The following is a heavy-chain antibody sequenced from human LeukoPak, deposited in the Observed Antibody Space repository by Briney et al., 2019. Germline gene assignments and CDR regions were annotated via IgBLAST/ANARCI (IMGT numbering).Heavy chain of an antibody. CDR3: VVHSATSCY. Sequence: GGSLRLSCATSGFTFSSYEMNWVRQAPGGGLEWISYITTSGTSTYYADSVKGRFTISRDNGKTALSLQMNSLRAEDTAVYYCVVHSATSCYWGQGTLVTVSS. CDR2: ITTSGTST. D-gene: IGHD1-26*01. J-gene: IGHJ4*02. V-gene: IGHV3-48*03. CDR1: GFTFSSYE.